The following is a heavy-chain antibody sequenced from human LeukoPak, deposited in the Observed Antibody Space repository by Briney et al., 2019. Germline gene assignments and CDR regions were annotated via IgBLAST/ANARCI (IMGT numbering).Heavy chain of an antibody. J-gene: IGHJ3*02. CDR1: GGYFSGYY. CDR2: IIYSGST. CDR3: ARVHYDFWSGYPTYAFDI. Sequence: PSETLSLTCSDYGGYFSGYYWGWVPQPPGKGLEWVGEIIYSGSTHYNPSLKSRVTISVDTSNNQFHHKQKHVSAADTAVYYCARVHYDFWSGYPTYAFDIWGQGTMVNVSS. V-gene: IGHV4-34*12. D-gene: IGHD3-3*01.